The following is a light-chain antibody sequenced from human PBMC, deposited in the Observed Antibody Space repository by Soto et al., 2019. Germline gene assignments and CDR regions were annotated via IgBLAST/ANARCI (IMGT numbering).Light chain of an antibody. CDR2: DNN. V-gene: IGLV1-51*01. CDR1: SSNIGNNY. Sequence: QSVLTQPPSLSAAPGQTVTISCSGSSSNIGNNYVSWYQQLPGTAPKLLIYDNNKRPSGIPDRFSGYKSGTSATLGITGLQTGDEADYYCGTWDSSLSAVVLGGGHKFTAL. J-gene: IGLJ2*01. CDR3: GTWDSSLSAVV.